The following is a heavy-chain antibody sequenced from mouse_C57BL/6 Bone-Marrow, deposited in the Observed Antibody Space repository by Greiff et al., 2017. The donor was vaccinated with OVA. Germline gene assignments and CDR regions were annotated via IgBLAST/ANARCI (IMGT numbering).Heavy chain of an antibody. CDR2: IDPETGGT. CDR3: TRRTTYYSNFYFDY. J-gene: IGHJ2*01. D-gene: IGHD2-5*01. V-gene: IGHV1-15*01. Sequence: VKLVESGAELVRPGASVTLSCKASGYTFTGYEMHWVKQTPVHGLEWIGAIDPETGGTAYNQKFKGKAILTADKSSSTAYMELRSLTSEDSAVYYCTRRTTYYSNFYFDYWGQGTTLTVSS. CDR1: GYTFTGYE.